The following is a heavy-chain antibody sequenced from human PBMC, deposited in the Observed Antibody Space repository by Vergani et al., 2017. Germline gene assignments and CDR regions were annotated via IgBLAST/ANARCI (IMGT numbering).Heavy chain of an antibody. Sequence: EVQLLESGGGLVQPGGSLRLSCAASGFTFSSYAMSWVRQAPGKGLEWVSAISGSGGSTYYADSVKGRFTISRDNSKNTMYLQMNSLRAEDTAVYYCTKGSRGYTDYFFDYWGQGTLATVSS. V-gene: IGHV3-23*01. CDR1: GFTFSSYA. J-gene: IGHJ4*03. CDR2: ISGSGGST. CDR3: TKGSRGYTDYFFDY. D-gene: IGHD5-12*01.